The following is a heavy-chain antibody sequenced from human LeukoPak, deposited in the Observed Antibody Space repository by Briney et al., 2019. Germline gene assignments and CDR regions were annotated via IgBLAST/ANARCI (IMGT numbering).Heavy chain of an antibody. J-gene: IGHJ4*02. Sequence: GGSLRLSCAASGFTFSSYTMSWVRQAPGKGLEWVSAISDSGGITYYPDSVKGRFTISRDNSKNTLYLQMNSLRAEDTAVYYCAKEMTGPGAFDYWGQGTLVTVSS. CDR1: GFTFSSYT. CDR3: AKEMTGPGAFDY. D-gene: IGHD3-9*01. V-gene: IGHV3-23*01. CDR2: ISDSGGIT.